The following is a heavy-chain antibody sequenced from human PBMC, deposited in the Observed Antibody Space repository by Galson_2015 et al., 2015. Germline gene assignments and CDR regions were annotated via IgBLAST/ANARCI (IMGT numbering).Heavy chain of an antibody. D-gene: IGHD1-26*01. Sequence: SLRLSCAASGFTFSSYAMSWVRQAPGKGLEWVSAISSSGGSTYYADSVKGRFTISRDNSKNTLYLQMNSLRAEDTAVYYCASGGSYYGHAFDIWGQGTKVTVSS. J-gene: IGHJ3*02. CDR3: ASGGSYYGHAFDI. V-gene: IGHV3-23*01. CDR2: ISSSGGST. CDR1: GFTFSSYA.